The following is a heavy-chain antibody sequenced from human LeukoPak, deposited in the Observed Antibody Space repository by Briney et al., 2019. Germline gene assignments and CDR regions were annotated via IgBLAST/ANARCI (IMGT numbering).Heavy chain of an antibody. CDR3: ARRDAYYYDSSGYPSPYYYGMDV. Sequence: SVKVSCKASGGTFSSYTINWVRRAPGQGLEWMGGITPILDTTNYAQKFQGRVTITADESTSTAYMELSSLRSEDTAVYYCARRDAYYYDSSGYPSPYYYGMDVWGQGTTVTVSS. D-gene: IGHD3-22*01. V-gene: IGHV1-69*16. CDR2: ITPILDTT. J-gene: IGHJ6*02. CDR1: GGTFSSYT.